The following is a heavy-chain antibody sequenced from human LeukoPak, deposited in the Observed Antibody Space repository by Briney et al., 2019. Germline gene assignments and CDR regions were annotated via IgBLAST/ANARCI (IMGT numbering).Heavy chain of an antibody. J-gene: IGHJ4*02. Sequence: GRSLRLSCAASGFTFSSYGMHWVRQAPGKGLEWVAVIWYDGSNKYYADSVKGRFTISRDNSKNTLYLQMNSLRAEDTAVYYCARDGVYCSSTSCYPDYWGQGTLVTVSS. V-gene: IGHV3-33*01. CDR2: IWYDGSNK. D-gene: IGHD2-2*01. CDR1: GFTFSSYG. CDR3: ARDGVYCSSTSCYPDY.